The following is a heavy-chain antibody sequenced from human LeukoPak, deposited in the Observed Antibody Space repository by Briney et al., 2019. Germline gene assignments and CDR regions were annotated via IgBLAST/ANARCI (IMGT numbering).Heavy chain of an antibody. J-gene: IGHJ4*02. CDR1: GFTFSSHW. D-gene: IGHD3-10*01. Sequence: GGSLRLSCAASGFTFSSHWMSWVRQAPGKGLEWVANIKKDGSEEYYVDAVKGRFTISRDNAKTSLYLQMNSLDTEDTAVYYCTTVWFGALPSDYYFDAWGQGTLVTVSS. CDR3: TTVWFGALPSDYYFDA. V-gene: IGHV3-7*03. CDR2: IKKDGSEE.